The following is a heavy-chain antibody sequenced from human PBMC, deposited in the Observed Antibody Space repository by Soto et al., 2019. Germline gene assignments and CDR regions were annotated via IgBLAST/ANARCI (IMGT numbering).Heavy chain of an antibody. CDR3: ARGPTYYYDSGGYYLFDY. V-gene: IGHV4-59*01. D-gene: IGHD3-22*01. Sequence: PSETLSLTCTVSGGSISSYYWSWIRQPPGKGLEWIGYIYYSVTTNYNPSLKSRVTISVDTSKNQFSLKLSSVTAADTAVYYCARGPTYYYDSGGYYLFDYRGQGTLVTVSS. CDR2: IYYSVTT. J-gene: IGHJ4*02. CDR1: GGSISSYY.